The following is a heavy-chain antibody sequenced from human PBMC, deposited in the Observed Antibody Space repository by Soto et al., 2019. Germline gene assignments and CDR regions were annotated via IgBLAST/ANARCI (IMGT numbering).Heavy chain of an antibody. J-gene: IGHJ4*02. CDR3: ATDGRHGRNSVGPLDY. Sequence: ASVKVSCKVSGYTLTELSMHWVRQAPGKGLEWMGGFDPEDGETIYAQKFQGRVTMTEDTSTDTAYMELSSLRSEDTAVNYCATDGRHGRNSVGPLDYWGQGNLVTVSS. V-gene: IGHV1-24*01. CDR1: GYTLTELS. D-gene: IGHD4-4*01. CDR2: FDPEDGET.